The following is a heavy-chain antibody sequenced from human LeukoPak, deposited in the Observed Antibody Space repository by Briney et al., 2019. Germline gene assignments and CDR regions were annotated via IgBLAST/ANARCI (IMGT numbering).Heavy chain of an antibody. CDR2: IYTSGST. J-gene: IGHJ4*02. CDR3: ARDSRNWRQYDC. V-gene: IGHV4-4*07. D-gene: IGHD1-1*01. Sequence: TASETLSLTCTVSGGSISSYYWSWIRQPAGKGLEWIGRIYTSGSTNYNPSLKSRVTMSVDTSRNQFSLNLSSVTAADTAMYYCARDSRNWRQYDCWGQGTLVTVSS. CDR1: GGSISSYY.